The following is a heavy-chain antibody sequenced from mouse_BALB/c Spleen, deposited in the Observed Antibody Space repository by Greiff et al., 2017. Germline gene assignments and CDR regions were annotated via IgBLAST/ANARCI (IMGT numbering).Heavy chain of an antibody. Sequence: VKLMESGPGLVAPSQSLSITCTVSGFSLTSYGVHWVRQPPGKGLEWLGVIWAGGSTNYNSALMSRLSISKDNSKSQVFLKMNSLQTDDTAMYYWARESLIYYDYDGYAMDYWGQGTSGTVSS. CDR2: IWAGGST. V-gene: IGHV2-9*02. CDR3: ARESLIYYDYDGYAMDY. J-gene: IGHJ4*01. CDR1: GFSLTSYG. D-gene: IGHD2-4*01.